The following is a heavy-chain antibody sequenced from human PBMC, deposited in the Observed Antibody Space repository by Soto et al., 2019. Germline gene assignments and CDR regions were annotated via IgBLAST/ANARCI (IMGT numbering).Heavy chain of an antibody. J-gene: IGHJ4*02. D-gene: IGHD2-8*01. CDR2: ISAYNGDT. V-gene: IGHV1-18*01. CDR1: GYTFTSYG. Sequence: QAQLVQSGGEVKKPGASVKVSCRASGYTFTSYGYAWVRQAPRQGLEWMGWISAYNGDTTYAQKLPDRVTLTTDTSTTTAHMELRNLGSDDTPVYYCARSGAYCTSITCLFDSFWGLGTLVTVSS. CDR3: ARSGAYCTSITCLFDSF.